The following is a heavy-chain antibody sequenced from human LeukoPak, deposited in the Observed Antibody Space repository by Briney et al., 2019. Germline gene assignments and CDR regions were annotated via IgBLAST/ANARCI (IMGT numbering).Heavy chain of an antibody. CDR3: AKSYSYYHMDD. V-gene: IGHV3-23*01. CDR2: IRGSGDST. Sequence: GGSLTLSCAASGFTFSSHPMSWVRLAPGKGLEWVSSIRGSGDSTYYADSVKGRFTISRDNTKNTLYLQMNSLRGDDTAVYYCAKSYSYYHMDDWGKGTSVTVSS. CDR1: GFTFSSHP. J-gene: IGHJ6*03.